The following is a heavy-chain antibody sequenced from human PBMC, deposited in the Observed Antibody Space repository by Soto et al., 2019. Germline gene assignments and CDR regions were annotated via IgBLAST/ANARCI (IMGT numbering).Heavy chain of an antibody. J-gene: IGHJ5*02. Sequence: SETLSLTCTVSGGSFNSGVYSWNWIRQPPGEGLEWIGYIYQSGTTYYNPSLGGRVTISLDGSRNQVSLNLRSVTAADTAVYYCVRGGVPVAIGGFDLWGQGTLVTVSS. V-gene: IGHV4-30-2*01. CDR3: VRGGVPVAIGGFDL. CDR2: IYQSGTT. CDR1: GGSFNSGVYS. D-gene: IGHD2-2*01.